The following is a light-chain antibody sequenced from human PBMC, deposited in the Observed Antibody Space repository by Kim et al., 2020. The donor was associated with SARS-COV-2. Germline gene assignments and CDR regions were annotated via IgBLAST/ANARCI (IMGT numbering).Light chain of an antibody. CDR2: GAS. V-gene: IGKV3D-7*01. J-gene: IGKJ5*01. Sequence: EVVMTQSPATLSLSPGERATLSCRASQSISSSYLSWYQQKPGQAPSLLIYGASTRATGIPARFSGSGSGTDFTLTISSLQPEDFAVYYCQQDYNSPITFGQGTRLEIK. CDR3: QQDYNSPIT. CDR1: QSISSSY.